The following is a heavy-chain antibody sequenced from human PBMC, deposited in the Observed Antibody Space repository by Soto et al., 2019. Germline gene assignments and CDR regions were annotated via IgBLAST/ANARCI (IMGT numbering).Heavy chain of an antibody. CDR1: GFTFSSYA. CDR2: ISGSGGST. J-gene: IGHJ5*02. V-gene: IGHV3-23*01. D-gene: IGHD1-7*01. CDR3: AKDRGNWNSVDWFDP. Sequence: PGGSLRLSCAASGFTFSSYAMSWVRQAPGKGLEWVSAISGSGGSTYYADSVKGRFTISRDNSKNTLYLQMNSLRAEDTAVYYCAKDRGNWNSVDWFDPWGQGTLVTVSS.